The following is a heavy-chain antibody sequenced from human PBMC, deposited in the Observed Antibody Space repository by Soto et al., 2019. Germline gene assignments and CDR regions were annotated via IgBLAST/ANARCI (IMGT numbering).Heavy chain of an antibody. CDR2: FIPIFVSA. J-gene: IGHJ4*02. CDR3: ARAVSSDTTGFRGYDL. Sequence: QLHLVQSGAEVKKAGSSVKVSCKASGGTVSSYAITGVRQAPGKGLEWMGVFIPIFVSAHYAPKFQGRITITADESTSTAYMELSGLTSEDTAIYYCARAVSSDTTGFRGYDLWGQGTKVTVSS. V-gene: IGHV1-69*01. D-gene: IGHD3-10*01. CDR1: GGTVSSYA.